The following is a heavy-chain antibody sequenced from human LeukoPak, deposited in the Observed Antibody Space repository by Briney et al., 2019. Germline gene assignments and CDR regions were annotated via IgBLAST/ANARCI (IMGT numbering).Heavy chain of an antibody. V-gene: IGHV3-48*04. CDR1: GFSLSSHS. CDR2: ISSSGSTI. CDR3: ARDSNNYYFGYFDY. D-gene: IGHD3-22*01. J-gene: IGHJ4*02. Sequence: PGGSLRLSCAASGFSLSSHSMNWVRQAPGKGLEWVSYISSSGSTIYYADSVKGRFTISRDNAKNSLYLQMNSLRAEDTAIYYCARDSNNYYFGYFDYWGQGTLVTVSS.